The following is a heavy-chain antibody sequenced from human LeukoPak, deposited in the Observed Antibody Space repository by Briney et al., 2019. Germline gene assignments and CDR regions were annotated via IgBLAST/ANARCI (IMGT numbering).Heavy chain of an antibody. D-gene: IGHD5-18*01. V-gene: IGHV1-2*02. Sequence: ASVKVSCKASGYTFTGYYMHWVRQAPGQGLEWMGWINPNSGGTNYAQKFQGRVTMTRDTSISTAYMELSRLRSDDTAVYYCARDLGYSYGNAMYYLDYWGQGTLVTVSS. J-gene: IGHJ4*02. CDR3: ARDLGYSYGNAMYYLDY. CDR2: INPNSGGT. CDR1: GYTFTGYY.